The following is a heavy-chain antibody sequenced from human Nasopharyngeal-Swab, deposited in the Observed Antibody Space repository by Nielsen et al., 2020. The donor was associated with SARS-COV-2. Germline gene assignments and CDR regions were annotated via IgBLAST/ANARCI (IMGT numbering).Heavy chain of an antibody. V-gene: IGHV3-21*06. J-gene: IGHJ4*02. CDR3: ARDGPAAGNEFDY. CDR2: ISPSSSYI. Sequence: GESLKISCAASGFTFSSFTMDWFRQAPGKGLEWVASISPSSSYIYYTDSVKGRFTISRDNAKNSLYLQMNSLRADDTALYYCARDGPAAGNEFDYWAQGTQVTVSS. CDR1: GFTFSSFT. D-gene: IGHD6-13*01.